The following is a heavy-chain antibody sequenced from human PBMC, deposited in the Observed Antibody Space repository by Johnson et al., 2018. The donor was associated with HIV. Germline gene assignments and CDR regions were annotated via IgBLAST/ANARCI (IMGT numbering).Heavy chain of an antibody. D-gene: IGHD1-26*01. V-gene: IGHV3-9*01. J-gene: IGHJ3*02. Sequence: VQLVESGGGLVQPGGSLRLSCAASGFTFDDYAMHWVRQAPGKGLEWVSGISWNSGSIGYADSVKGRFTISRDNSENSLFLQMNSLRAEDTAVYYCATSGSHFAFDIWGQGTMVTVSS. CDR3: ATSGSHFAFDI. CDR1: GFTFDDYA. CDR2: ISWNSGSI.